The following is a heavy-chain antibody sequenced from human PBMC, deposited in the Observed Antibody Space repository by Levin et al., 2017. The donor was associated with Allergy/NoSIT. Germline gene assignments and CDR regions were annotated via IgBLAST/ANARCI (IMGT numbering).Heavy chain of an antibody. D-gene: IGHD6-13*01. J-gene: IGHJ4*02. V-gene: IGHV3-33*01. Sequence: GESLKISCAASGFTLSSYGMHWVRQAPGKGLEWVADIWAAGNNIYYADSVRGRFTISRDNSKNTLYLQMNSLRVEDTAIYYCARDLSWYGLDYRGQGTLVIVSS. CDR1: GFTLSSYG. CDR3: ARDLSWYGLDY. CDR2: IWAAGNNI.